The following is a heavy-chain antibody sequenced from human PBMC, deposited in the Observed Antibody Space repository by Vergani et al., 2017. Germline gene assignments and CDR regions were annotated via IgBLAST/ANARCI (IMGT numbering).Heavy chain of an antibody. V-gene: IGHV4-39*01. CDR2: MDYSGST. Sequence: QVQLQESGPGLVKPSETLTLTCTVSGDSVIRTDYHWGWIRQPPGKGLEWIGSMDYSGSTSYNPSLESRISISFETPKNQFSLRLTSVTAAVTAVYYCARGLKSXPHIVGATVRWFDPWGQGTLVTVSS. CDR1: GDSVIRTDYH. CDR3: ARGLKSXPHIVGATVRWFDP. J-gene: IGHJ5*02. D-gene: IGHD1-26*01.